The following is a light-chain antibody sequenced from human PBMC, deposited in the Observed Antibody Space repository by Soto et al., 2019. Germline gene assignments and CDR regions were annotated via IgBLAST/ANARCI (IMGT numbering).Light chain of an antibody. CDR3: QQYGSSPPT. V-gene: IGKV3-15*01. Sequence: EIVMTQSPATLSVSPGERATLSCRASQSVSSNLAWYQQKPGQAPRLLIYGASTRATGIPARFSGSGSGTEFTLTISSLQSEDFAVYYCQQYGSSPPTFGSGTQVLIK. J-gene: IGKJ4*01. CDR2: GAS. CDR1: QSVSSN.